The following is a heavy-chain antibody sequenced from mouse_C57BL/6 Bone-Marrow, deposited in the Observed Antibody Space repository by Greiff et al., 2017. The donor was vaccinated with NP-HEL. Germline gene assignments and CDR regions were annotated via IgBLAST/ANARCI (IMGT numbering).Heavy chain of an antibody. J-gene: IGHJ4*01. V-gene: IGHV10-1*01. CDR1: GFSFNTYA. CDR3: VRHYYDAMDY. CDR2: IRSKSNNYAT. D-gene: IGHD1-1*02. Sequence: EVHLVESGGGLVQPKGSLKLSCAASGFSFNTYAMNWVRQAPGTGLEWVARIRSKSNNYATYYADSVKDRFTISRDDSESMLYLQMNNLKTEDTAMYYCVRHYYDAMDYWGQGTSVTVSS.